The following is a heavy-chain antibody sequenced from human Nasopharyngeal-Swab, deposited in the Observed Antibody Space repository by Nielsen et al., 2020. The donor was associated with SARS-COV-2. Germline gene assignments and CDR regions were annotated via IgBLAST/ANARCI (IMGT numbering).Heavy chain of an antibody. CDR1: GFTFSSYS. J-gene: IGHJ6*02. CDR2: ISSSSYI. D-gene: IGHD4-11*01. V-gene: IGHV3-21*01. CDR3: ARDQNRIDYSNKNPKLYYYYGMDV. Sequence: GGSLRLSCAASGFTFSSYSMNWVRQAPGKGLEWVSSISSSSYIYYADSVKGRFTISRDNAKNSLYLQMNSLRAEDTAVYYCARDQNRIDYSNKNPKLYYYYGMDVWGQGTTVTVSS.